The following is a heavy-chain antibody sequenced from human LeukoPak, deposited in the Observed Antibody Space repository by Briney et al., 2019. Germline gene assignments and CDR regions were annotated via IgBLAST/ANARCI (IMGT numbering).Heavy chain of an antibody. J-gene: IGHJ3*02. D-gene: IGHD3-10*01. CDR2: INWNGGST. CDR1: GFTFDDYG. V-gene: IGHV3-20*04. CDR3: ARSAYWFGESVGAFDI. Sequence: GGSLRLSCAASGFTFDDYGMSWVRQAPGKGLEWVSGINWNGGSTGYADSVEGRFTISRDNAKNSLYLQMNSLRAGDTALYYCARSAYWFGESVGAFDIWGQGTMVTVSS.